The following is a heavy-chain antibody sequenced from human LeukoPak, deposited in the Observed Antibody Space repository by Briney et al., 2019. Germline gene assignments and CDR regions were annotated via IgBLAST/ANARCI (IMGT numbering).Heavy chain of an antibody. J-gene: IGHJ4*02. CDR2: IYYSGTT. Sequence: SSETLSLTCTVSGGSISSGDYYWSWIRQPPGKGLEWIGYIYYSGTTNYNPSLKSRVTISVDTSKNQFSLKLSSVTAADTAVYYCARGVYIAAAQYAYWGQGTLVTVSS. CDR3: ARGVYIAAAQYAY. D-gene: IGHD6-13*01. CDR1: GGSISSGDYY. V-gene: IGHV4-30-4*02.